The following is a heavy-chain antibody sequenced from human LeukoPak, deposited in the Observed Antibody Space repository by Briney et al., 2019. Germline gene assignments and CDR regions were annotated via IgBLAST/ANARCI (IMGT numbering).Heavy chain of an antibody. CDR2: LYYSGST. CDR1: GGSISSSSYY. CDR3: ARGSSFFGHYFDY. V-gene: IGHV4-39*01. Sequence: PSETLSLTCTVSGGSISSSSYYWGWIRQSPGKGLEWIGSLYYSGSTYYNPSLKSRVTISVDTSKNQFSLKLSSVTAADTAVYYCARGSSFFGHYFDYWGQGTLVTVSS. J-gene: IGHJ4*02. D-gene: IGHD3-10*01.